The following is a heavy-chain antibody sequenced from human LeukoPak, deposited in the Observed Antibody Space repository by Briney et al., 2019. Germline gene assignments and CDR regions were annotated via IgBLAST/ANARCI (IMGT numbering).Heavy chain of an antibody. CDR1: GGSFSGHY. V-gene: IGHV4-34*01. CDR3: ARGPPNQWLVLGSGNWFDP. CDR2: INYSGST. D-gene: IGHD6-19*01. Sequence: SETLSLTCAVYGGSFSGHYWSWIRQPPGKGLEWIGEINYSGSTNYNPSLKSRVTISVDTSKNQFSLKLSSVTAADTAVYYCARGPPNQWLVLGSGNWFDPWGQGTLVTVSS. J-gene: IGHJ5*02.